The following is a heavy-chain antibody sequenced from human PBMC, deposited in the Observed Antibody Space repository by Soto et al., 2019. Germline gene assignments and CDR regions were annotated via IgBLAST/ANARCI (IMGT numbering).Heavy chain of an antibody. Sequence: QVQLVDSGGGLVKPGGSLRLSCAASGFTFSNYYMTWIRQAPGKGLEWISYISDSGSVTYYADSVQGRFSISRDNAKNSLFLEMNDLRVDDTAVYYCARCLLGVGDPFDIWGQGTMFTVSS. D-gene: IGHD2-15*01. CDR1: GFTFSNYY. V-gene: IGHV3-11*01. CDR3: ARCLLGVGDPFDI. J-gene: IGHJ3*02. CDR2: ISDSGSVT.